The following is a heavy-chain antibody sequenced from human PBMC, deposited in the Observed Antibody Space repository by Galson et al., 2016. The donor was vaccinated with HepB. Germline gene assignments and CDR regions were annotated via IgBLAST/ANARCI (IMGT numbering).Heavy chain of an antibody. CDR3: AKSNSTGWYKVFDS. CDR1: GFTFTTHT. J-gene: IGHJ4*02. V-gene: IGHV3-23*01. CDR2: ISGTGQTT. D-gene: IGHD6-19*01. Sequence: SGFTFTTHTMNWVRQAPGKGLEWVSGISGTGQTTYFADSVKGRFTVSRDNSKNTVPLHMNSLRAEDTAIYYCAKSNSTGWYKVFDSWGQGNLVTVSS.